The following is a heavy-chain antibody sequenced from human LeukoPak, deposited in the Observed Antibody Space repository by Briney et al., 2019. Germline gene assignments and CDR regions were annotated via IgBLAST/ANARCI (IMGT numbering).Heavy chain of an antibody. V-gene: IGHV4-4*07. CDR1: GGSISSYY. D-gene: IGHD3-22*01. Sequence: SETLSLTCAVSGGSISSYYWSWIRQPAGKGLEWIGRIYTSGSTNYNPSLKSRVTMSVDTSKNQFSLKLSSVTAADTAVYYCARGLISSGYIDYWGQGTLVTVSS. CDR3: ARGLISSGYIDY. J-gene: IGHJ4*02. CDR2: IYTSGST.